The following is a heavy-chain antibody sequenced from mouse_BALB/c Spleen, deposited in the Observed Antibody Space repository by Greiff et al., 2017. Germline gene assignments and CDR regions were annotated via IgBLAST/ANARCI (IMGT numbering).Heavy chain of an antibody. D-gene: IGHD1-1*01. Sequence: SVKGRFTISRDNAKNTLYLQMSSLKSEDTAMYYCARHEITTDAMDYWGQGTSVTVSS. V-gene: IGHV5-6*01. J-gene: IGHJ4*01. CDR3: ARHEITTDAMDY.